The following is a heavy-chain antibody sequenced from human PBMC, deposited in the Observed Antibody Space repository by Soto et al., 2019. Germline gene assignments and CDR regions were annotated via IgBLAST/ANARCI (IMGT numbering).Heavy chain of an antibody. V-gene: IGHV1-3*01. CDR2: INAGNGNT. J-gene: IGHJ6*02. D-gene: IGHD5-18*01. CDR3: ARVGYSYGYPKYYYYGMDV. Sequence: VASVKVSCKASGYTFTSYAMHWVRQAPGQRLEWMGWINAGNGNTKYSQKFQGRVTITRDTSASTAYMELSSLRSEDTAVYYCARVGYSYGYPKYYYYGMDVWGQGTTVTVSS. CDR1: GYTFTSYA.